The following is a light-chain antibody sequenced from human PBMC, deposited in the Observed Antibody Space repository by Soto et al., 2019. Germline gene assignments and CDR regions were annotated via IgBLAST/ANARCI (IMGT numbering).Light chain of an antibody. CDR2: GAS. J-gene: IGKJ1*01. CDR1: QSVDSRF. Sequence: EVVLTEYPGSLSLSPGERATLSCRASQSVDSRFFAWYQQRPGQAPRLLIYGASRRATGIPDRFTGSGSGTDFTLTISGLEPEDFALYYCQQYDSSVTFGLGTKVEIK. V-gene: IGKV3-20*01. CDR3: QQYDSSVT.